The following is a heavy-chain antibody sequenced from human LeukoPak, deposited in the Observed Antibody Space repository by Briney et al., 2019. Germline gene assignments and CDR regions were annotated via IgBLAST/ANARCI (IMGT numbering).Heavy chain of an antibody. D-gene: IGHD2-2*01. CDR3: AKDLSTKWSLDY. CDR2: IKQDGSEK. CDR1: GFTFSNYW. Sequence: GGSLRLSCAASGFTFSNYWMSWVRQAPGRGLEWVANIKQDGSEKYYVDSVKGRFTISRDNAKNSLFLQMNSLRAEDTTVYYCAKDLSTKWSLDYWGQGTLVTVSS. J-gene: IGHJ4*02. V-gene: IGHV3-7*01.